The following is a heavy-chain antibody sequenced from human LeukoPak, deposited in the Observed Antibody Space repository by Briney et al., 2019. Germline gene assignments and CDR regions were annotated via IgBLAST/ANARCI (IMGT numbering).Heavy chain of an antibody. V-gene: IGHV3-33*01. CDR2: IWYDGSNK. D-gene: IGHD3-10*01. CDR1: GFTLSSSG. CDR3: ARTNTMVRGVIIDPLED. Sequence: PGRSLRLSCAASGFTLSSSGMHWVRQAPGKGLEWVAFIWYDGSNKYYADSVRGRFTISRDNSKDTLYLQMNSLRAEDTAVYFCARTNTMVRGVIIDPLEDWGQGTLVTVSS. J-gene: IGHJ4*02.